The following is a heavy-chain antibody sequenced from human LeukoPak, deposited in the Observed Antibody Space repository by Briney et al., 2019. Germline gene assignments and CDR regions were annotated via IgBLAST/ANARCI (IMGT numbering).Heavy chain of an antibody. Sequence: KPSETLSLTCTVSGGSLSSSGHWWVWIRQPPGKGLEWIGSIHYSGKVYYNPSLKSRVTTSVDTSTDQFSLRLSSATAADTAIYYGARQSGDQSSAWYFDAWGQGTLVTVSS. V-gene: IGHV4-39*01. CDR3: ARQSGDQSSAWYFDA. CDR2: IHYSGKV. J-gene: IGHJ4*02. CDR1: GGSLSSSGHW. D-gene: IGHD6-19*01.